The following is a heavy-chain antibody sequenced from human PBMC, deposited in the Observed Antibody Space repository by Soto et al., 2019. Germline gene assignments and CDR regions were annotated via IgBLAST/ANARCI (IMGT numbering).Heavy chain of an antibody. D-gene: IGHD4-17*01. CDR2: ISGSGGTT. V-gene: IGHV3-23*01. Sequence: QPGGSLRLSCAASGFSFNFYVMTWVRQAPGKGLEWVSAISGSGGTTYYADSVKGRFTISRDNSINTLYLQMNSLRTEDTAVYYCAHPRGYGVFDAYDFWGQGAMVTVSS. J-gene: IGHJ3*01. CDR3: AHPRGYGVFDAYDF. CDR1: GFSFNFYV.